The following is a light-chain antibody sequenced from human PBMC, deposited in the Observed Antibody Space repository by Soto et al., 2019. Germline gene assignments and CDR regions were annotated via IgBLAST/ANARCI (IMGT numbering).Light chain of an antibody. V-gene: IGLV1-47*01. CDR1: SSNIGSNF. CDR2: SNN. CDR3: AAWDDSLSAVV. Sequence: QAVVTQPPSASGTPGQTVTISCSGSSSNIGSNFVSWYQQLPGTAPKLLIYSNNQRPSGVPDRFSGSKSGTSASLAISGLRSEDEADYYCAAWDDSLSAVVFGGGTKVTVL. J-gene: IGLJ2*01.